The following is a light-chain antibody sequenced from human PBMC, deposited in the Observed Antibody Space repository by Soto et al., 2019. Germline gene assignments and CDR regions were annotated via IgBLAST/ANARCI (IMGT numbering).Light chain of an antibody. J-gene: IGKJ4*01. CDR1: QSISSW. CDR3: QQYNSYSPLT. CDR2: KAS. Sequence: DIQMTQSPSTLSASVGDSVTITCRASQSISSWLAWYQQKPGKAPKLLIYKASSLESGVPSRFSGSGSGTEFTLTISSLQPDDFATYYCQQYNSYSPLTFGGGTKGDIK. V-gene: IGKV1-5*03.